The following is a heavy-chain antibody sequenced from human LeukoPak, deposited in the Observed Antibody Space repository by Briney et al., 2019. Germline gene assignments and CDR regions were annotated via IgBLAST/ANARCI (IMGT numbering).Heavy chain of an antibody. CDR2: IHFNGNT. Sequence: SETLSLACTVSGDSISGGTFYWGWVRQPPGQGLEWIGSIHFNGNTYYNPSLKSPVTISVDMPKNQFSLNLSSVTVADTAVYYCAGRVGATIWTGLHFWGQGILVTVSS. V-gene: IGHV4-39*01. J-gene: IGHJ4*02. D-gene: IGHD1-26*01. CDR3: AGRVGATIWTGLHF. CDR1: GDSISGGTFY.